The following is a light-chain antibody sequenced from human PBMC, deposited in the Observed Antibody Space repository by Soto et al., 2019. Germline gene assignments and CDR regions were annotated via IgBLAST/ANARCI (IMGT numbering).Light chain of an antibody. CDR3: RSFTTRNTWV. CDR1: SSDLGALDL. V-gene: IGLV2-14*01. CDR2: EVN. J-gene: IGLJ3*02. Sequence: QSALTQPASVSGSPGQSITISCAGTSSDLGALDLVSWYQQRPGQAPTLLIYEVNNRPSGVSSRFSASKSDTTASLTISGLRAEDEADYHCRSFTTRNTWVFGGGTKLTVL.